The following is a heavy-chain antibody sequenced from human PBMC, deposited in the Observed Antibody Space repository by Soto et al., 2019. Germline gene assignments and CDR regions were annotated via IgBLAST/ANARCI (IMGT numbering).Heavy chain of an antibody. V-gene: IGHV3-23*01. Sequence: EVQLLESGGGLVQPGGSLRLSCAASGFTFSSYAMRWVRQAPVKGLEWVSAISGSGGSTYYADSVKGRFTISRDNSKNTLYPQMNSLRAEGTAVYYCARRGSGSYYYYWGKGTLVTVSS. J-gene: IGHJ4*02. D-gene: IGHD1-26*01. CDR3: ARRGSGSYYYY. CDR1: GFTFSSYA. CDR2: ISGSGGST.